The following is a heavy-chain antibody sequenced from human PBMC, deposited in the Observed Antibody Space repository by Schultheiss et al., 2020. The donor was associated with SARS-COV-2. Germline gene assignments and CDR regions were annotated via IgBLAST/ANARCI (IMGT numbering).Heavy chain of an antibody. V-gene: IGHV3-30*12. CDR1: GFTFSSYG. Sequence: GESLKISCAASGFTFSSYGMHWVRQAPGKGLEWVAVISYDGSNIDHADSVKGRFTISRDNSKNTLYLQMNSLRAEDMAVYYCARDLRKGRYFDYWGQGTLVTVSS. CDR3: ARDLRKGRYFDY. CDR2: ISYDGSNI. J-gene: IGHJ4*02.